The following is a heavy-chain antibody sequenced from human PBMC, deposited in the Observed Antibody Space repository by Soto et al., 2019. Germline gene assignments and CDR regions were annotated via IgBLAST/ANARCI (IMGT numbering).Heavy chain of an antibody. CDR2: IWYDGSGQ. J-gene: IGHJ6*02. CDR1: GFTFSNYG. CDR3: AEDPVLWKYYGHALDV. D-gene: IGHD3-16*01. Sequence: QVQLVESGGGVVQPGRSLRLSCVVSGFTFSNYGMHWVRQAPGKGLEWVADIWYDGSGQRYADSVKGRFTISRDNSKSTLYLQMNSLRVDQSAVDYRAEDPVLWKYYGHALDVLGHGTTVTVSS. V-gene: IGHV3-33*03.